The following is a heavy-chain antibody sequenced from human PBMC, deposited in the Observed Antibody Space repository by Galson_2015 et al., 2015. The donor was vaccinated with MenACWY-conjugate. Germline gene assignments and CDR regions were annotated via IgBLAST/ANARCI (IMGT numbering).Heavy chain of an antibody. CDR3: AREESGTSSFAY. Sequence: CAISGDSVSSHTAAWNWIRQSPSRGLEWLGRTYYRSQWNNDYTISVRGRITINPDTSKNQVSLHLNSVTPEDTAVYYCAREESGTSSFAYWGQGSLVTVSS. D-gene: IGHD1-26*01. CDR1: GDSVSSHTAA. CDR2: TYYRSQWNN. J-gene: IGHJ4*02. V-gene: IGHV6-1*01.